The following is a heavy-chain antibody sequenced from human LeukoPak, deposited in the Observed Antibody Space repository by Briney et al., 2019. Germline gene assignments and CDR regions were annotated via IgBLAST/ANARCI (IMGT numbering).Heavy chain of an antibody. CDR2: IIPIFGTA. Sequence: SVKVSCKASGGTFSSYAISWVRQAPGQGLEWMGRIIPIFGTANYAQKFQGRVTITTDESTSTAYMELSSLRSEDTAVYYCARDQRSWYSPYFDYWGQGTLVAVSS. CDR3: ARDQRSWYSPYFDY. CDR1: GGTFSSYA. V-gene: IGHV1-69*05. J-gene: IGHJ4*02. D-gene: IGHD6-13*01.